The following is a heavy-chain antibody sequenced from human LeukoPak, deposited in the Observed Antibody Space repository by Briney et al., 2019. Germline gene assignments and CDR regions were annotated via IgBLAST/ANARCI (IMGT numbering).Heavy chain of an antibody. Sequence: PSETLSLTCTVSGGSISSGSYYWSWIRQPPGKGLEWIGYIYHSGSTYYNPSLKSRVTISVDRSKNQFSLKLSSVTAADTAVYYCARAMDRQSSNWFDPWGQGTLVTVSS. V-gene: IGHV4-30-2*01. D-gene: IGHD3-10*01. CDR3: ARAMDRQSSNWFDP. CDR2: IYHSGST. J-gene: IGHJ5*02. CDR1: GGSISSGSYY.